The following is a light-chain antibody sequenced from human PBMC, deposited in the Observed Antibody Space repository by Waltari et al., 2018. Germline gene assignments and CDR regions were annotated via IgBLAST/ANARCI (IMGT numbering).Light chain of an antibody. CDR1: NSNIGARFD. V-gene: IGLV1-40*01. J-gene: IGLJ3*02. CDR2: ANS. CDR3: QSYDSSLGGPV. Sequence: QSVLTQPPSVSGAPGQRVTISCTGSNSNIGARFDVHGYQQLPGTAPKLLIYANSNWPSGVPDRFSGSKSGTSASLVITGLQAEDEADYYCQSYDSSLGGPVFGGGTKLTVL.